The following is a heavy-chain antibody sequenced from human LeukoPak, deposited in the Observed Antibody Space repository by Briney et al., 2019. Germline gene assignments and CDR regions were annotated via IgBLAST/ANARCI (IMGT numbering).Heavy chain of an antibody. CDR2: IYYSGST. Sequence: SETLSLTCTVSGGSISSYYWSWIRQPPGKGLEWIAYIYYSGSTNYNPSLKSRVTISVDTSKNQFSLKLSSVTAADTAVYYCARVDYYGSGTEWGQGTLVTVSS. CDR1: GGSISSYY. CDR3: ARVDYYGSGTE. V-gene: IGHV4-59*12. D-gene: IGHD3-10*01. J-gene: IGHJ4*02.